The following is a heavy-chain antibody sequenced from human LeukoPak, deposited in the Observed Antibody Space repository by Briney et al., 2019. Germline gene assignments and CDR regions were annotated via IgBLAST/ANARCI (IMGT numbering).Heavy chain of an antibody. D-gene: IGHD3-3*01. CDR1: GFTFSNAW. Sequence: GGSLRLSCAASGFTFSNAWMSWVRQAPGKGLEWVGRIKSKTDGGTTDYAAPVKGRFTISRDDSKNTLYLQMNSLKTEDTAVYYCTTDSAEYYDFWSGFQGNQKKSSDYWGQGTLVTVSS. J-gene: IGHJ4*02. V-gene: IGHV3-15*01. CDR3: TTDSAEYYDFWSGFQGNQKKSSDY. CDR2: IKSKTDGGTT.